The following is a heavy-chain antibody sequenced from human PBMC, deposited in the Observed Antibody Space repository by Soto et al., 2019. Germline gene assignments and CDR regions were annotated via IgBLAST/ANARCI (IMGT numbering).Heavy chain of an antibody. D-gene: IGHD4-17*01. CDR1: GGSISSYY. CDR2: IYYSGST. J-gene: IGHJ1*01. CDR3: ARHPSADDYGDYDTYFQH. Sequence: SETLSLTCTVSGGSISSYYWSWIRQPPGKGLEWIGYIYYSGSTNYNPSLKSRVTISVDTSKNQFSLKLSSVTAADTAVYYCARHPSADDYGDYDTYFQHWGQGTLVTVSS. V-gene: IGHV4-59*08.